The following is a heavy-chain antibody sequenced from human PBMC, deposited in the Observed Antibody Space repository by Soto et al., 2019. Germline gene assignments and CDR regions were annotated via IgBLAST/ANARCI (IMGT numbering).Heavy chain of an antibody. CDR1: GITFSSYA. D-gene: IGHD6-6*01. CDR2: ISGSGAGT. CDR3: AKDLSRAARPSFDY. V-gene: IGHV3-23*01. J-gene: IGHJ4*02. Sequence: GGSLRLSCAASGITFSSYAMSWVRQAPGKGLEWVSAISGSGAGTYYADSVKGRFTISRDNSKNTLYLQMNSLRAEDTAVYYCAKDLSRAARPSFDYWGQGTLVNVS.